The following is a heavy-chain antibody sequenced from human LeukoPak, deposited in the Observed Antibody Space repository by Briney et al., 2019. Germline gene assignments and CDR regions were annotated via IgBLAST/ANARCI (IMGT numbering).Heavy chain of an antibody. J-gene: IGHJ6*04. CDR2: IYSGGST. CDR1: GFTFSSYW. V-gene: IGHV3-53*01. Sequence: GGSLRLSCAASGFTFSSYWMSWVRQAPGKGLEWVSVIYSGGSTYYADSVKGRFTISRDNSKNTLYLQMNSLRAEDTAVYYCARDLMSNDFLIGYYSYYGMDVGGKGPTVTVS. D-gene: IGHD3-3*01. CDR3: ARDLMSNDFLIGYYSYYGMDV.